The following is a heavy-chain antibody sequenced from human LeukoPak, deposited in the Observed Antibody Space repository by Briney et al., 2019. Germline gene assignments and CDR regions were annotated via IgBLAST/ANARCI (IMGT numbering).Heavy chain of an antibody. V-gene: IGHV3-48*03. CDR2: VSSSGSTI. CDR3: ARDALYSGSYYELFDY. Sequence: GGSLRLSCAASGFTFSSYEMNWVRQAPGKGLEWVSYVSSSGSTIYYADSVKGRFTISRDNAKNSLYLQMNSLRAEDTAVYFCARDALYSGSYYELFDYWGQGTLVTVSS. J-gene: IGHJ4*02. D-gene: IGHD1-26*01. CDR1: GFTFSSYE.